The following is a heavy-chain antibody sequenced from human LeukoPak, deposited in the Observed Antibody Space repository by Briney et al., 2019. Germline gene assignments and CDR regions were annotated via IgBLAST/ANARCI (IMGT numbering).Heavy chain of an antibody. CDR1: GGSISNRNYY. J-gene: IGHJ4*02. V-gene: IGHV4-39*01. CDR3: ASSPGGYCSSTSCYTEGRFDY. Sequence: SETLSLTCTVAGGSISNRNYYWIWIRQPPGKGLEWIGSVYYSGSTYYNPSLKSRVTISGETSKNQFSLKLSSVTAADTAVYSCASSPGGYCSSTSCYTEGRFDYWGQGILVTVSS. CDR2: VYYSGST. D-gene: IGHD2-2*02.